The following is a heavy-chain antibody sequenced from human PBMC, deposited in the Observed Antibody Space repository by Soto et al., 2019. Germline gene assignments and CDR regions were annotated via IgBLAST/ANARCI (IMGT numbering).Heavy chain of an antibody. V-gene: IGHV3-23*01. Sequence: EVQLLESGAGLVQPGGSLRLSCAASGFTFSSYAMSWVRQAPGKGLEWVSGISTSGDSTYYADSVKGRFTISRDNSKDTLYLQMNSLRAGDTAVYYCAINYRYCSSTSCYADWGQGTLVTVSS. CDR3: AINYRYCSSTSCYAD. D-gene: IGHD2-2*01. J-gene: IGHJ4*02. CDR2: ISTSGDST. CDR1: GFTFSSYA.